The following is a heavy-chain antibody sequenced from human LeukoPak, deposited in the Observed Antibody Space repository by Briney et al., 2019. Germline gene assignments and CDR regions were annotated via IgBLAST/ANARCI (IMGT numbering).Heavy chain of an antibody. CDR3: ATASYFGSGSYGYFDY. V-gene: IGHV4-39*01. Sequence: PSETLSLTCSVSGGSISSSSCYWGWIRQPPGKGLEWIGSIYSSGNTYYNPSLKSRVTISVDTSKNQFSLRLSSVTAADTAVYYCATASYFGSGSYGYFDYWGQGTLVTVSS. CDR1: GGSISSSSCY. J-gene: IGHJ4*02. D-gene: IGHD3-10*01. CDR2: IYSSGNT.